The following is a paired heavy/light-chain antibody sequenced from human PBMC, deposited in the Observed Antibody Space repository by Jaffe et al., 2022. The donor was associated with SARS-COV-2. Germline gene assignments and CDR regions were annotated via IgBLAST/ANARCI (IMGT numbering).Heavy chain of an antibody. D-gene: IGHD3-22*01. V-gene: IGHV3-21*02. Sequence: EVQLVESGGGLVKPGGSLRLSCAASGFTFSAYSIKWVRQAPGKGLEWVSSISGSSSYIDYADSLRGRFTISRDNSKNSVYLQMNSLRAEDTAVYYCARLYDSSSYMFMDYYYGMDVWGQGTTVTVSS. CDR3: ARLYDSSSYMFMDYYYGMDV. J-gene: IGHJ6*02. CDR2: ISGSSSYI. CDR1: GFTFSAYS.
Light chain of an antibody. CDR2: LGS. V-gene: IGKV2-28*01. Sequence: DIVMTQSPLSLPVTPGEPASISCRSSQSLLQSNGHNYLDWYLQKPGQSPQLLIYLGSNRASGVPDRFSGSGSGTDFTLEIRRVEAEDVGVYYCMQALQTPQTFGQGTKLEIK. J-gene: IGKJ2*01. CDR1: QSLLQSNGHNY. CDR3: MQALQTPQT.